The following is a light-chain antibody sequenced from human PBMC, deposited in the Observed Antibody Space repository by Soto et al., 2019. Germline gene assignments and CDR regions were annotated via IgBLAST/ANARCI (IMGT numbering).Light chain of an antibody. CDR1: HAVGYN. CDR2: GAS. V-gene: IGKV3-15*01. J-gene: IGKJ2*01. CDR3: QQSYT. Sequence: EVVMTQSPATLYVAPGERVTLSCSASHAVGYNLAWYQHKPGQAPRLLIYGASTRVTGIPTRFSGSGSGTEFTRTISSLQSEDFAIYYCQQSYTFGQGTKLEIK.